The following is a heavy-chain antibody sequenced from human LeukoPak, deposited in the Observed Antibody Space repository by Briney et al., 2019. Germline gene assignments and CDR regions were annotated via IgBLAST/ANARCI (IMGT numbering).Heavy chain of an antibody. V-gene: IGHV3-33*08. CDR1: GFSFSTYG. J-gene: IGHJ5*02. D-gene: IGHD3-10*01. CDR2: IWNDGSTK. CDR3: ARLYGSGSYRDNWFDP. Sequence: PGGSLRLSCSASGFSFSTYGMHWVRQAPGKGLEWVAVIWNDGSTKYYADSVKGRFTISRDNSKNTLYLQMNSLRAEDTAVHYCARLYGSGSYRDNWFDPWGQGTLVTVSS.